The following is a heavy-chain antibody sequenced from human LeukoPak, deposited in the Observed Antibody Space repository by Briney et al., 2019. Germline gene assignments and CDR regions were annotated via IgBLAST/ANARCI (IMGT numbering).Heavy chain of an antibody. D-gene: IGHD6-19*01. CDR3: ARDLTAYSSGWYLGWFDP. Sequence: SQTLSLTCTVSGGSISSGSYYWSWIRQPAGKGLEWIGRIYTSGSTNYNPSLKSRVTISVDTSKNQFSLKLSSVTAADTAVYYCARDLTAYSSGWYLGWFDPWGQGTQVTVSS. CDR1: GGSISSGSYY. CDR2: IYTSGST. J-gene: IGHJ5*02. V-gene: IGHV4-61*02.